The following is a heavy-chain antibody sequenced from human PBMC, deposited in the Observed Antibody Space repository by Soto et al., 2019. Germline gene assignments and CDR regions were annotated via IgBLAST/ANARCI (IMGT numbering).Heavy chain of an antibody. CDR2: ISGSGNTI. J-gene: IGHJ4*02. D-gene: IGHD3-3*01. CDR1: GFTFSTNA. Sequence: GGSLRLSCAASGFTFSTNAMSWVRQAPGMGLEFVSLISGSGNTIYYADSVKGRFTISRDNSKNTLSLQMNSLRAEDTAVYYCAKVGYDTFGYYLRSLDCWGQGTLVTVSS. CDR3: AKVGYDTFGYYLRSLDC. V-gene: IGHV3-23*01.